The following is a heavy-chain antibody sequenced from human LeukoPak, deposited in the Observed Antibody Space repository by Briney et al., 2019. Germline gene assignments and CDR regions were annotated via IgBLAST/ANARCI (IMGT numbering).Heavy chain of an antibody. Sequence: PGGSLRLSCAASGFTFIDYYLTWVRKVPGKGLEWVANIKQDESEKYYVDSVKGRFTISRDNAKNSLYLQMNSLRAEDTAVYYCARDRRIAAALHFDLWGRGTLVTVSS. CDR3: ARDRRIAAALHFDL. CDR2: IKQDESEK. V-gene: IGHV3-7*01. CDR1: GFTFIDYY. D-gene: IGHD6-13*01. J-gene: IGHJ2*01.